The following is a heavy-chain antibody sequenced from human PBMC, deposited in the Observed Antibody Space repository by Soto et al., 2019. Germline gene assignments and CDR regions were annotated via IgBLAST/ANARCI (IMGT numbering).Heavy chain of an antibody. J-gene: IGHJ4*02. D-gene: IGHD2-15*01. Sequence: GALCPSGAASGFTVSSNYSCGCLQAPGKWLEWVSVIYSGGSTYYADSVKGRFTIPRDNSKNTLYLQMNSLTAEDMAVYYCARGRRYCSGGSCDVGPHYIDYWGQGTLVTVYS. CDR3: ARGRRYCSGGSCDVGPHYIDY. CDR1: GFTVSSNY. CDR2: IYSGGST. V-gene: IGHV3-53*01.